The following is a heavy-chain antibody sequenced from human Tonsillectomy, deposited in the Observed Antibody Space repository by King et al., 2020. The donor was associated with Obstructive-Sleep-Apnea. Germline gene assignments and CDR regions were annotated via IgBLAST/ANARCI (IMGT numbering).Heavy chain of an antibody. CDR2: FDPEDGET. D-gene: IGHD3-22*01. CDR3: ATALYDSSGYYLYGMDV. V-gene: IGHV1-24*01. J-gene: IGHJ6*02. CDR1: GYTLTELS. Sequence: QLVQSGAEVKKPGASVKVSCKVSGYTLTELSMHWVRQAPGKGLEWMGGFDPEDGETIYAQKFQGRVTMTVDTSTDTAYMELSSLRSEDTAVYYCATALYDSSGYYLYGMDVWGQGTTVTVSS.